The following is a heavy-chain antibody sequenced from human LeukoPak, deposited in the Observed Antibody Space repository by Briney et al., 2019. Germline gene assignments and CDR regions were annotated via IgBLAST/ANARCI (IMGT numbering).Heavy chain of an antibody. CDR3: TRTSMRMATAGLVDY. V-gene: IGHV3-11*03. Sequence: PSETLSLTCAVYGGSFSGYYWSWIRQAPGKGLEWVSYISSSSSYTNYADSVKGRFTISRDNPQNSLYLQMNSLRAEDTAVYYCTRTSMRMATAGLVDYWGQGTLVTVSS. CDR1: GGSFSGYY. CDR2: ISSSSSYT. D-gene: IGHD5-24*01. J-gene: IGHJ4*02.